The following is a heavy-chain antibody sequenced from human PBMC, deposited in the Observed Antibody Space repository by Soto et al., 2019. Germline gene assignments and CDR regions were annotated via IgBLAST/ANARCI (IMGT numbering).Heavy chain of an antibody. CDR3: ARDLEQIYAFDI. J-gene: IGHJ3*02. CDR1: GGTFSSYA. Sequence: QVQLVQSGAEVKKPGSSVKVSCKASGGTFSSYAISWVRQAPGQGLEWMGGIIPIFGTANYAQKFQGRVTITADKSTSTAYMDLSSLRSEDTGVYYCARDLEQIYAFDIWGQGTMVTVSS. CDR2: IIPIFGTA. V-gene: IGHV1-69*06.